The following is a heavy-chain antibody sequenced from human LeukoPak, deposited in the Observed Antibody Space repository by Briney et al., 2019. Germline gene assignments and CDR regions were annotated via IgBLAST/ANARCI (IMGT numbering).Heavy chain of an antibody. CDR2: IKSKTDGGTT. Sequence: NPGGSLRLSCAASGFTFSSYAMSWVRQAPGKGLEWVGRIKSKTDGGTTDYAAPVKGRFTISRDDSKNTLYLQMNSLKIEDTAVYYCTTELLWYKNWFDPWGQGTLVTVSS. CDR1: GFTFSSYA. D-gene: IGHD3-10*01. CDR3: TTELLWYKNWFDP. V-gene: IGHV3-15*01. J-gene: IGHJ5*02.